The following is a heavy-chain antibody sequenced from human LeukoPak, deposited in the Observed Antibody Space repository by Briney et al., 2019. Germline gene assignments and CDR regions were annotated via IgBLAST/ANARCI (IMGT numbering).Heavy chain of an antibody. CDR2: IYYSGST. D-gene: IGHD3-22*01. CDR3: ASTDYDSSGQTHDY. CDR1: GGSISSGGYY. Sequence: SETLSLTCTVSGGSISSGGYYWSWIRQHPGKGLEWIGYIYYSGSTYYNPSLKSRVTISVDTSKNQFSLKLSSVTAADTAVYYCASTDYDSSGQTHDYWAQGPRVTVPS. J-gene: IGHJ4*02. V-gene: IGHV4-31*03.